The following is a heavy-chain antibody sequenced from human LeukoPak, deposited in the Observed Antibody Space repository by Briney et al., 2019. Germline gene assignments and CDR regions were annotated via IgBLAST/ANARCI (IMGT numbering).Heavy chain of an antibody. CDR1: GYSFTTYH. V-gene: IGHV1-8*03. D-gene: IGHD2-21*02. J-gene: IGHJ4*02. CDR3: ARTTSLTASGYDC. CDR2: MNPYTGDR. Sequence: RASVKVSCMTSGYSFTTYHINCVRQASGQGLEWLGWMNPYTGDRGYAQRFQGRLSITSDTSISTAYMELGSLKSDDTAVYFCARTTSLTASGYDCWGQGTLVTVSS.